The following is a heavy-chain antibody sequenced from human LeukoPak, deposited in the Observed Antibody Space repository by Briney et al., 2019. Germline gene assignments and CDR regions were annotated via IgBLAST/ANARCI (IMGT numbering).Heavy chain of an antibody. J-gene: IGHJ4*02. Sequence: GESLKISCRGSGYSFTTYWIGWVRQMPGKGLEWMGIIYPGDSDTRYTPSFQGRVTMSADKSISTAYLQWSSLKASDTAMYYCARPTAMVTGFDYWGQGTLVTVSS. D-gene: IGHD5-18*01. V-gene: IGHV5-51*01. CDR2: IYPGDSDT. CDR3: ARPTAMVTGFDY. CDR1: GYSFTTYW.